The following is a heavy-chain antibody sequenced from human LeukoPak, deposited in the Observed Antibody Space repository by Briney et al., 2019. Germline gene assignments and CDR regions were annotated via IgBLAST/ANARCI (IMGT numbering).Heavy chain of an antibody. J-gene: IGHJ4*02. CDR1: GFTFSSNY. Sequence: GGSLRLSCAASGFTFSSNYMSWVRQAPGKGLEWVSVIYSGGSTYYADSMNGRSTISRENSKNTLYLRMNSLRAEDTAVYYCARGFHWGGYYFDYWGQGTLVAVSS. CDR2: IYSGGST. V-gene: IGHV3-66*01. D-gene: IGHD7-27*01. CDR3: ARGFHWGGYYFDY.